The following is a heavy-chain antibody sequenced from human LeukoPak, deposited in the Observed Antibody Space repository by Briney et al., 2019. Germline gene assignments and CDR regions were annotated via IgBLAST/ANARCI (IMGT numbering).Heavy chain of an antibody. J-gene: IGHJ4*02. CDR1: GFTFSNYA. Sequence: KTGGSLRLSCAASGFTFSNYAMSWVRQAPGKGLEWVSTTSATSGSTYYADFVKGRFTISRDNSKYTLYLQMNSLRADDTAVYYCANTNDRAGDFNGDCWGQGTLVTVSS. CDR3: ANTNDRAGDFNGDC. D-gene: IGHD1-1*01. CDR2: TSATSGST. V-gene: IGHV3-23*01.